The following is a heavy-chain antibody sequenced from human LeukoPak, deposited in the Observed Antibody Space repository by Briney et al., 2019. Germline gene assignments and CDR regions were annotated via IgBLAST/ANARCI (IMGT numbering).Heavy chain of an antibody. Sequence: PSGTLSLTCAVSGGSISSSNWWSWVRQPPGKGLEWIGEIYHSGSTNYNPSLKSRVTISVDKSKNQFSLKLSSVTAADTAVYYCARDRRSSYYYYYGMDVWGQGTTVTVSS. CDR2: IYHSGST. V-gene: IGHV4-4*02. D-gene: IGHD3-10*01. CDR1: GGSISSSNW. CDR3: ARDRRSSYYYYYGMDV. J-gene: IGHJ6*02.